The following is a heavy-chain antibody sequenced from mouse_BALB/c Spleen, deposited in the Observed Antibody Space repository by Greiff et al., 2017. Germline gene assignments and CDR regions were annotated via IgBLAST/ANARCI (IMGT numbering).Heavy chain of an antibody. CDR3: ARGYYRYDDAMDY. Sequence: EVKLQESGPGLVKPSQSLSLTCTVTGYSITSDYAWNWIRQFPGNKLEWMGYISYSGSTSYNPSLKSRISITRDTSKNQFFLQLNSVTTEDTATYYCARGYYRYDDAMDYWGQGTSVTVSS. J-gene: IGHJ4*01. D-gene: IGHD2-14*01. CDR1: GYSITSDYA. V-gene: IGHV3-2*02. CDR2: ISYSGST.